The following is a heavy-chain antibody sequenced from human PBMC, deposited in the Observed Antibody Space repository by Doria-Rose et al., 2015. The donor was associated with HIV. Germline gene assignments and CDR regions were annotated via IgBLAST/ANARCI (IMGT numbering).Heavy chain of an antibody. V-gene: IGHV3-23*01. CDR3: AKDRGFYYDSSDYWVDAFDI. J-gene: IGHJ3*02. CDR1: YA. Sequence: YAMSWVRQAPGKGLEWVSTISGSGGRTYYADSVKGRFTISRDSSKNTVYLQMNSLRAEDTAVYYCAKDRGFYYDSSDYWVDAFDIWGQGTMVTVSS. CDR2: ISGSGGRT. D-gene: IGHD3-22*01.